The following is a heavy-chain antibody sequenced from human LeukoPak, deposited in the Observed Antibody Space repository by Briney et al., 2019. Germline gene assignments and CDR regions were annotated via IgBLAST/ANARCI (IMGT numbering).Heavy chain of an antibody. CDR2: LDYSGST. Sequence: SETLSLTCAVYGGSFSGYYWSWIRQPPGRGLEWIGYLDYSGSTMYNPSLRSRVTISGDTSKNQLSLTLSSVTATDTAVYFCARHAPTVTDTGFFDFWGQGILVTVSS. CDR1: GGSFSGYY. CDR3: ARHAPTVTDTGFFDF. V-gene: IGHV4-59*08. D-gene: IGHD2-21*02. J-gene: IGHJ4*02.